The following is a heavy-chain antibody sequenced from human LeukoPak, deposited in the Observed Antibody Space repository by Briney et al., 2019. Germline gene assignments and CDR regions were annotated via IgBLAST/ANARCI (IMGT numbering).Heavy chain of an antibody. Sequence: PSETLSLTCAVYGGSFSGYYWSWIRQPPGKGLECASSISSSSSYIYYADSVKGRFTISRDNAKNSLYLQMNSLRAEDTAVYYCARWKLAQGHYGFDYWGQGTLVTVSS. CDR2: ISSSSSYI. V-gene: IGHV3-21*01. CDR3: ARWKLAQGHYGFDY. CDR1: GGSFSGYY. D-gene: IGHD4-17*01. J-gene: IGHJ4*02.